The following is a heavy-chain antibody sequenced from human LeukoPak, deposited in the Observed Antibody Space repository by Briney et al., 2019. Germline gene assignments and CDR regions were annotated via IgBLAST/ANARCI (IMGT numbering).Heavy chain of an antibody. D-gene: IGHD4-17*01. V-gene: IGHV3-23*01. CDR2: ISGSGGST. CDR3: AKERHGDLGLFYMDV. Sequence: GGSLRLSCAASGFTFSSYAMSWVRQAPGKGLEWVSAISGSGGSTYYADSVKGRFTISRDNSRNTLYLQMNSLRAEDTAVYYCAKERHGDLGLFYMDVWGKGTTVTVSS. J-gene: IGHJ6*03. CDR1: GFTFSSYA.